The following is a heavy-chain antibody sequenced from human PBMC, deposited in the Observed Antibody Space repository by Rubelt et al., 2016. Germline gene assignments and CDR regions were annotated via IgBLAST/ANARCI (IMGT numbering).Heavy chain of an antibody. CDR2: ISDTSKYI. J-gene: IGHJ6*02. D-gene: IGHD2/OR15-2a*01. Sequence: VRQAPGKGLEWVSSISDTSKYIFHADSVGGRFTISRDDAKNSLFLQMNGLRVEDTAIYYCARGDSTTSYYSAMDVWGQGTTVTVSS. CDR3: ARGDSTTSYYSAMDV. V-gene: IGHV3-21*06.